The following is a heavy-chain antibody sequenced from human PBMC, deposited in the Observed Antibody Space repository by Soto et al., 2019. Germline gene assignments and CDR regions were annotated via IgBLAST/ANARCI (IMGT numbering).Heavy chain of an antibody. D-gene: IGHD2-2*02. J-gene: IGHJ5*02. V-gene: IGHV4-59*01. CDR3: ARGYCSSTICYIWDNWFDP. CDR1: GGSISSYY. Sequence: PSETLSLTCPVSGGSISSYYLSWIRQPPGKGLEWIGYIYYSGRTNYNPSLKSRVTISVDTSKNQFSLKLSSVTAADTAVYYCARGYCSSTICYIWDNWFDPWGQGTLVTVSS. CDR2: IYYSGRT.